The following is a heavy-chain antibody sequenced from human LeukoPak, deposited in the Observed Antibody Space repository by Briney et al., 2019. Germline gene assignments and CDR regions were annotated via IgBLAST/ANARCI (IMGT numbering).Heavy chain of an antibody. Sequence: HPGRSLRLSCAASGFTFSSYAMHSVRQAPGKGLEWVAVISYDGSNKYYADSVKGRFTISRDNSKNTLYLQMNSLRAEDTAVYYCASGLFSDFDYWGQGTLVTVSS. CDR2: ISYDGSNK. CDR1: GFTFSSYA. D-gene: IGHD3-3*01. J-gene: IGHJ4*02. CDR3: ASGLFSDFDY. V-gene: IGHV3-30*04.